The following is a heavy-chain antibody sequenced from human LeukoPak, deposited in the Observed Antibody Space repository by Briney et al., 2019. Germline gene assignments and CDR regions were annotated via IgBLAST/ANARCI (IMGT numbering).Heavy chain of an antibody. CDR1: GYTFTDYY. D-gene: IGHD6-19*01. Sequence: GASVKVSCKASGYTFTDYYIHWVRQAPGQGFEWMGWINPNSGDTNYAQNFQGRVTMTSDTSISTAYMELSRLRSDDTAVYYCARDFSSGWYPLSDYWGQGTLVTVSS. V-gene: IGHV1-2*02. CDR2: INPNSGDT. J-gene: IGHJ4*02. CDR3: ARDFSSGWYPLSDY.